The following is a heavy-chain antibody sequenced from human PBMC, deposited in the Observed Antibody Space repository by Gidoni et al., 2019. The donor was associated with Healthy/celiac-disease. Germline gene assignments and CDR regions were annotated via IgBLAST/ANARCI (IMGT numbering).Heavy chain of an antibody. CDR3: ARVGYDSSGYYYSGWYFDL. D-gene: IGHD3-22*01. CDR2: ISSSSSYT. Sequence: QVQLVESGGGLVKPGGSLSLSCAASGFTFSDYYMSWIRQAPGKGLEWVSYISSSSSYTNYADSVKGRFTISRDNAKNSLYLQMNSLRAEDTAVYYCARVGYDSSGYYYSGWYFDLWGRGTLVTVSS. CDR1: GFTFSDYY. V-gene: IGHV3-11*05. J-gene: IGHJ2*01.